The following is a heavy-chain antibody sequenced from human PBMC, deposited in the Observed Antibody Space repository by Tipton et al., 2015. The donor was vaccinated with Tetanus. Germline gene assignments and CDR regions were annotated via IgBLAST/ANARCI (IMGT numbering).Heavy chain of an antibody. V-gene: IGHV4-59*01. D-gene: IGHD3-3*01. J-gene: IGHJ5*02. Sequence: ILSHTCTVSGGSISSYYWSWIRQPPGKGLEWIGYIYYSGSTNYNPSLKSRVTISVDTSKNQFSLKLSSVTAADTAVYYCARDRGDFWSGEGGFDPWGQGTLVTVSS. CDR3: ARDRGDFWSGEGGFDP. CDR1: GGSISSYY. CDR2: IYYSGST.